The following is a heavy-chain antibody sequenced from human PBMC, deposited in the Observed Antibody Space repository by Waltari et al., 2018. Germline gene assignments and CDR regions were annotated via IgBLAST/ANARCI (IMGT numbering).Heavy chain of an antibody. CDR1: GGSISSHY. CDR3: AGGRWELLPWY. CDR2: IYYSGST. V-gene: IGHV4-59*11. J-gene: IGHJ4*02. Sequence: QVQLQESGPGLVKPSETLSLTCTVPGGSISSHYWSWIRQPPGKGLEWIGYIYYSGSTNYNPSLKSRVTISVDTSKNQFSLKLSSVTAADTAVYYCAGGRWELLPWYWGQGTLVTVSS. D-gene: IGHD1-26*01.